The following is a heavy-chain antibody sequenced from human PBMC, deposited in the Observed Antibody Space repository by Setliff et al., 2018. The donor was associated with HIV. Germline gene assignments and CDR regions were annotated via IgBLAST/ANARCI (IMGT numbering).Heavy chain of an antibody. Sequence: EASVKVSCKASGYTFTGYYIHWVRQAPGQGLEWMGWINPNSDDTIYAQTFQGRVTMTRDTSTSTAYMELSRLRSDDTAVYYCARTEYFDFWSGPRGFDPWGQGTLVTVS. CDR2: INPNSDDT. CDR1: GYTFTGYY. J-gene: IGHJ5*02. V-gene: IGHV1-2*02. CDR3: ARTEYFDFWSGPRGFDP. D-gene: IGHD3-3*01.